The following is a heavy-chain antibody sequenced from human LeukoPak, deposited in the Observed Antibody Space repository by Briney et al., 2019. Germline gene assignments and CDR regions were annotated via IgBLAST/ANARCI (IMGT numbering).Heavy chain of an antibody. D-gene: IGHD3-10*01. Sequence: GGCLRLSCAASRFTFSNYAMHWVRQAPGKGLEWVAVISYDGSNKYYADSVKGRFTISRDNSKNTLDLQMNSLRVEDTALYYCARDYYGSGSYGYFDYWGQGTLVTVSS. CDR1: RFTFSNYA. CDR3: ARDYYGSGSYGYFDY. V-gene: IGHV3-30-3*01. CDR2: ISYDGSNK. J-gene: IGHJ4*02.